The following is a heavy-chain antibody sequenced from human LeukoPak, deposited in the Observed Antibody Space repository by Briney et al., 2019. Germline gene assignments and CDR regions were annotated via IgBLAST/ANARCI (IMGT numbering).Heavy chain of an antibody. CDR3: ASLWELLGS. Sequence: GGSLRLSCAASGFTFSSYGMHWVRQAPGKGLEWVAIIWYDGSNKYYADSVKGRFTISRDNSKNTLYLQMNSLRVEDTAVYYCASLWELLGSWGQGTLVTVSS. CDR2: IWYDGSNK. J-gene: IGHJ4*02. D-gene: IGHD1-26*01. V-gene: IGHV3-33*01. CDR1: GFTFSSYG.